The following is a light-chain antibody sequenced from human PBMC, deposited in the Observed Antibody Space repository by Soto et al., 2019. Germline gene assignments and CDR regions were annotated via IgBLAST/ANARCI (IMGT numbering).Light chain of an antibody. J-gene: IGKJ1*01. Sequence: DIQMTQFPSTLSASVGDRVTITCRASQSISSWLAWYQQKPGKAPKLLIYKASSLESGVPSRFSGSGSGTEFTLTISSLQDDDFASYYCQQYNSYWTFGQGTKVEIK. CDR3: QQYNSYWT. CDR2: KAS. CDR1: QSISSW. V-gene: IGKV1-5*03.